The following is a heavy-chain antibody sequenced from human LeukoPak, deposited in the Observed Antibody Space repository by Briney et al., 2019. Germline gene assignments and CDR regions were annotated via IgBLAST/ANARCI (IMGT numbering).Heavy chain of an antibody. J-gene: IGHJ3*02. CDR2: IIPIFGTA. D-gene: IGHD1-26*01. CDR3: ARLIVGAARAFDI. CDR1: GGTFSSYA. Sequence: ASVKVSCKASGGTFSSYAISWVRQAPGQGLEWMGGIIPIFGTANYAQKFQGRVTITTDESTSTAYMELSSLRSEDTAVYYCARLIVGAARAFDIWGQGTMVTVSS. V-gene: IGHV1-69*05.